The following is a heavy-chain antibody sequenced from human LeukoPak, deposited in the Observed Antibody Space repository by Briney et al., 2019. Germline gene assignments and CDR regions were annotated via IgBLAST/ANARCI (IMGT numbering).Heavy chain of an antibody. J-gene: IGHJ4*02. D-gene: IGHD7-27*01. V-gene: IGHV3-30*04. CDR3: AKDRDLTGDRKPGYFDY. CDR1: GFTFSSYA. Sequence: PGRSLRLSCAASGFTFSSYAMHWVRQAPGKGLEWVAVISYDGSNKYYADSVKGRFTISRDNSKSTLYLQMNSLRAEDTAVYYCAKDRDLTGDRKPGYFDYWGQGTLVTVSS. CDR2: ISYDGSNK.